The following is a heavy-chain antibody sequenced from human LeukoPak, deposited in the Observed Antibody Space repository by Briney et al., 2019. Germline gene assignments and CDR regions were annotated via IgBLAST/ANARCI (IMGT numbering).Heavy chain of an antibody. CDR1: GFTFSSYG. CDR2: IWYDGSNK. Sequence: GRSLRLSCAASGFTFSSYGMHWVRQAPGKGLEWVAVIWYDGSNKYCADSVKGRFTISRDNSKNTLYLQMNSLRAEDTAVYYCARSYYYSSGSYYPLDYWGQGTLVTVSS. D-gene: IGHD3-10*01. CDR3: ARSYYYSSGSYYPLDY. J-gene: IGHJ4*02. V-gene: IGHV3-33*01.